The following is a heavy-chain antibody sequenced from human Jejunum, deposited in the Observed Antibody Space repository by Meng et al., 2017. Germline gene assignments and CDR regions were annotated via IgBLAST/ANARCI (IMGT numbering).Heavy chain of an antibody. V-gene: IGHV3-23*04. J-gene: IGHJ5*02. CDR1: SFCWSWFG. Sequence: DVKLVEPSVGLALPCMSLSRSFTGSSFCWSWFGLPWVRQAPGKGPEWVTAIGSNGPTTYSAASMHGRTTMTQASYKQTLFTETNTVRADDATVYCGSWTSRWFDPWGQGTLVTVSS. CDR2: IGSNGPTT. CDR3: SWTSRWFDP. D-gene: IGHD3-10*01.